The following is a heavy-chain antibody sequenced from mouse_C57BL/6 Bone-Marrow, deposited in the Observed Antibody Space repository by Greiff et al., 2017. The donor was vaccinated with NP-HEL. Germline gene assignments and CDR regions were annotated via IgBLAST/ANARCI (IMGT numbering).Heavy chain of an antibody. CDR2: ISDGGSYT. V-gene: IGHV5-4*01. Sequence: EVKLMESGGGLVKPGGSLKLSCAASGFTFSSYAMSWVRQTPEKRLEWVATISDGGSYTYYPDNVKGRFTISRDNAKNNLYLQMSHLKAEDTAMYYCARERGIYYEYDLDYWGQGTTLTVSS. CDR3: ARERGIYYEYDLDY. CDR1: GFTFSSYA. J-gene: IGHJ2*01. D-gene: IGHD2-4*01.